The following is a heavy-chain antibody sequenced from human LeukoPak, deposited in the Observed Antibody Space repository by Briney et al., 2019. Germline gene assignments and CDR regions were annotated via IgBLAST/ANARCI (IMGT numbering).Heavy chain of an antibody. CDR3: ARAPITGSLSVAFDI. V-gene: IGHV3-30*02. Sequence: GGSLRLSCAASGFTFSSYGMHWVRQAPGKGLEWVAFIRHDGNNKYYADSVKGRFIISRDTSKNIVYLQMNSLRAEDTALYYCARAPITGSLSVAFDIWGQGTTVTVSS. D-gene: IGHD5-24*01. CDR2: IRHDGNNK. CDR1: GFTFSSYG. J-gene: IGHJ3*02.